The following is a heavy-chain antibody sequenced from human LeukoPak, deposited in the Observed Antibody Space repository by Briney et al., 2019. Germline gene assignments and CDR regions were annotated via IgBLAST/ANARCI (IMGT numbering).Heavy chain of an antibody. Sequence: ASVKVSCTASGYTFTDYYMHWVRQAPGHGREWMGWINPKSGGTNYAQKFQGTVTMTRDTSISTAYMELSRLTSDDTAVYYCARIYTYGSLDVWGQGTTVTVSS. J-gene: IGHJ6*02. V-gene: IGHV1-2*02. D-gene: IGHD5-18*01. CDR2: INPKSGGT. CDR1: GYTFTDYY. CDR3: ARIYTYGSLDV.